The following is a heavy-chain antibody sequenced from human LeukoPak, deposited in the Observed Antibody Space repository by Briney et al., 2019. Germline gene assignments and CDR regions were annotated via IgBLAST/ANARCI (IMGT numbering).Heavy chain of an antibody. J-gene: IGHJ4*02. Sequence: GASVKVSCKASGGTFSSYAISWVRQAPGQGLEWMGRIIPILGIANYAQKFQGRVTITADKSTSTAYMELSSLRSEDTAVYYCARDSRGISIAAAVGFYYFDYWGQGTLVTVSS. CDR3: ARDSRGISIAAAVGFYYFDY. CDR1: GGTFSSYA. D-gene: IGHD6-13*01. V-gene: IGHV1-69*04. CDR2: IIPILGIA.